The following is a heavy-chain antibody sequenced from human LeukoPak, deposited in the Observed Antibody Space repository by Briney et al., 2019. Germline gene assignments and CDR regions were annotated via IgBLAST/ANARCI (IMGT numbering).Heavy chain of an antibody. CDR3: ARGWGLYGDYSTVDY. Sequence: ASVKVSCKASGYTFTGYYMHWVRQAPGQGLEWMGWINPNSGGTNYAQKFQGRVTMTRNTSISTAYMELSSLRSGDTAVYYCARGWGLYGDYSTVDYWGQGTLVTVSS. J-gene: IGHJ4*02. CDR1: GYTFTGYY. D-gene: IGHD4-17*01. CDR2: INPNSGGT. V-gene: IGHV1-2*02.